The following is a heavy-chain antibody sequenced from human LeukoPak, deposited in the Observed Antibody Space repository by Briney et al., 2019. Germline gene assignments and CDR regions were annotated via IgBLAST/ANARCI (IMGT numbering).Heavy chain of an antibody. CDR2: IYSGVST. CDR1: GFTVSSNY. Sequence: GGSPRLSCAASGFTVSSNYMGWVRQAPGQGLEWVSVIYSGVSTYYADSVKGRFTISRDNSKNTLYLQMNSLRAEDTAVYYCARSRGAFDIWGQGTMVTVSS. J-gene: IGHJ3*02. D-gene: IGHD3-10*01. V-gene: IGHV3-53*01. CDR3: ARSRGAFDI.